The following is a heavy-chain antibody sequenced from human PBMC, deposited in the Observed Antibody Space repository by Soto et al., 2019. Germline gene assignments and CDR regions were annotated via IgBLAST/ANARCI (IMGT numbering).Heavy chain of an antibody. V-gene: IGHV1-18*01. CDR1: GYTFTSYS. CDR3: ARDVGYGLIDY. Sequence: QVQLVQSGAEVKKPGASVKVSCKASGYTFTSYSISWVRQAPGQGLEWMGWISAYNGNTYHARKLQGRVTMTTDTYTLTAYMELRSLRSDDTAVYYCARDVGYGLIDYWGQGTLVTVSS. CDR2: ISAYNGNT. J-gene: IGHJ4*02. D-gene: IGHD5-18*01.